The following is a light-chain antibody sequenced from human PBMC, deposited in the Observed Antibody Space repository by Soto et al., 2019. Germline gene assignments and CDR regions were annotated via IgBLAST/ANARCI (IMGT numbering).Light chain of an antibody. Sequence: QSVLTQPASVSESPGQSITISCPGTSSDVGIYSLVSWYQQHPGKAPKLMIFEVSKRPSGVSNRFSGSKSGSTASLTISGLQAEDEADYYCCSYAGSSTWVFGGGTKLTVL. CDR1: SSDVGIYSL. J-gene: IGLJ3*02. CDR2: EVS. CDR3: CSYAGSSTWV. V-gene: IGLV2-23*02.